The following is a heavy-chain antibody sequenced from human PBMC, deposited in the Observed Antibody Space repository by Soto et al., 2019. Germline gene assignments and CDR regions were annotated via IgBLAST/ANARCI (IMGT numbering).Heavy chain of an antibody. CDR3: AKDLRPGLVVPTKSGFDP. CDR2: TNIGGNT. CDR1: GFPFNTYA. J-gene: IGHJ5*02. D-gene: IGHD3-10*01. V-gene: IGHV3-23*01. Sequence: GGSLRLSCEASGFPFNTYAMTWFRQLPRMGLEWVSTTNIGGNTDFAESVRGRFSVSRDNSKNTLYLQMTNLRAEDAAIYFCAKDLRPGLVVPTKSGFDPWGQGTRVTVSS.